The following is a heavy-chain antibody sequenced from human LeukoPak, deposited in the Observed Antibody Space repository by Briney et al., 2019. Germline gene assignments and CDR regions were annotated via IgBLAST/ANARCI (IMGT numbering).Heavy chain of an antibody. D-gene: IGHD3-10*01. J-gene: IGHJ4*02. V-gene: IGHV3-15*01. CDR3: TTWVYYGSGGDY. Sequence: KPGGSLRLSCAASGFTFSNAWMSWVRQAPGKGLEWVGRIKSKTDGGTTDYAAPVKGRFTISGDDSKNTLYLQMNSLKTEDTAVYYCTTWVYYGSGGDYWGQGTLVTVSS. CDR2: IKSKTDGGTT. CDR1: GFTFSNAW.